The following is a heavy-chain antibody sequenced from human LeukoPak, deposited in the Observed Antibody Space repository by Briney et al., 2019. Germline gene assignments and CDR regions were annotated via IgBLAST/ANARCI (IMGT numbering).Heavy chain of an antibody. Sequence: SETLSLTCAVSGGSISSGGYSWSWIRQPPGKGLEWIGYIYHSGITYYNPPLKGRVTISVDTSKNQFSLKLSSVTAADTAVYYCARGRANGSGSYYNVTGDYWGQGTLVTVSS. D-gene: IGHD3-10*01. CDR1: GGSISSGGYS. CDR2: IYHSGIT. CDR3: ARGRANGSGSYYNVTGDY. J-gene: IGHJ4*02. V-gene: IGHV4-30-2*01.